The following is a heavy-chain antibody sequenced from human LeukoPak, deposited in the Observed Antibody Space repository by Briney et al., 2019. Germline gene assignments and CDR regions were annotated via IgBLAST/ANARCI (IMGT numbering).Heavy chain of an antibody. Sequence: SETLSLTCAVYGGSFSGYYWSWIRQPPGRGLEWIGEINHSGSTNYNPSLKSRVTISVDTSKNQFSLKLSSVTAADTAVYYCARGYDSSGYYDYWGQGTLVTVSS. CDR1: GGSFSGYY. V-gene: IGHV4-34*01. CDR2: INHSGST. CDR3: ARGYDSSGYYDY. D-gene: IGHD3-22*01. J-gene: IGHJ4*02.